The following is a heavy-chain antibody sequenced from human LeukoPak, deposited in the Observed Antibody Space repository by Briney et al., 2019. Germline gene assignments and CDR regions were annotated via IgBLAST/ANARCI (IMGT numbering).Heavy chain of an antibody. Sequence: PSETLSLTCTVSGGSISSSSYYWGWIRQPPGKGLEWIGSIYYSGSTYYNPSLKSRVTISVDTSKNQFSLKLSSVTAADTAVYYCARLSGYYYPCYFDYWGQGTLVTVSS. D-gene: IGHD3-22*01. J-gene: IGHJ4*02. CDR2: IYYSGST. V-gene: IGHV4-39*01. CDR3: ARLSGYYYPCYFDY. CDR1: GGSISSSSYY.